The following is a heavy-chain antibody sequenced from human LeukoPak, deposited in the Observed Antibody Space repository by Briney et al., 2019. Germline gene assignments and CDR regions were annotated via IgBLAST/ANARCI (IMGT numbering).Heavy chain of an antibody. CDR3: ASSGSITMVRGTLPRYYYYMDV. CDR1: GGTFSSYA. J-gene: IGHJ6*03. Sequence: GASVKVSCKASGGTFSSYAISWVRQAPGQGLEWMGGIIPIFGTANYAQKFQGRVTITADESTSTAYMELSSLRSEETAVYYCASSGSITMVRGTLPRYYYYMDVWGKGTTVTISS. D-gene: IGHD3-10*01. CDR2: IIPIFGTA. V-gene: IGHV1-69*13.